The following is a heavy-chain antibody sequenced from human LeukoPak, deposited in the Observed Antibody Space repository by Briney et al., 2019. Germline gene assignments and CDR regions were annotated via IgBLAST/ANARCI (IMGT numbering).Heavy chain of an antibody. CDR1: GGSFSGYY. CDR3: ARGSEKNDY. D-gene: IGHD1-14*01. Sequence: SETLSLTCAVYGGSFSGYYWSWIRQPPGKGLEWIGEINHSGSTNYNPSLKSRVTISVDTSKNQFSLKLSSVTAADTAVYYCARGSEKNDYWAREPWSPSPQ. CDR2: INHSGST. J-gene: IGHJ4*02. V-gene: IGHV4-34*01.